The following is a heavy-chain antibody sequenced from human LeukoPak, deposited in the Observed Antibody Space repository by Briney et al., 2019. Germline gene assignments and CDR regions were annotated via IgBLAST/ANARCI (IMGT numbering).Heavy chain of an antibody. V-gene: IGHV1-18*01. Sequence: ASVKVSCKASGYTFTSYGISWVRQAPGQGLEWMGWISAYNGNTNYAQKLQGRVTMATDTSTSTAYIELRSLRSDDTAVYYCASARAGYFDWLLNYWGQGTLVTVSS. CDR3: ASARAGYFDWLLNY. CDR1: GYTFTSYG. CDR2: ISAYNGNT. J-gene: IGHJ4*02. D-gene: IGHD3-9*01.